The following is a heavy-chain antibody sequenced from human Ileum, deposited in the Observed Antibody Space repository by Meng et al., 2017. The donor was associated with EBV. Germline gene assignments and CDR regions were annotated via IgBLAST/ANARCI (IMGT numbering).Heavy chain of an antibody. V-gene: IGHV4-4*02. CDR1: GASISVINW. J-gene: IGHJ4*02. CDR2: MSDSGIT. CDR3: AKNGEKYFEY. Sequence: LQELGPGLGNPSGTLSPTCAVSGASISVINWWSWVRQSPEKGLEWIGEMSDSGITHYNPSLKSRVTISADKSNNQFSLKLTSVTSADTAVYFCAKNGEKYFEYWGQGTLATVSS.